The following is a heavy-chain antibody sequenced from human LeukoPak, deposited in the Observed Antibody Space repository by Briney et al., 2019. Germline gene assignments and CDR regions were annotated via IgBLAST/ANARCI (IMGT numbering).Heavy chain of an antibody. CDR2: IIPTSTMP. CDR3: AREPRVGESTSKF. CDR1: GGTFSSFA. Sequence: SVKVSCKASGGTFSSFAIGWVRQAPGQGLEWMGGIIPTSTMPNYAQKLRDRLTISADESSRTAYLELNSLTSEDTAVYYCAREPRVGESTSKFWGQGTLVTVTS. J-gene: IGHJ4*02. V-gene: IGHV1-69*13. D-gene: IGHD3-16*01.